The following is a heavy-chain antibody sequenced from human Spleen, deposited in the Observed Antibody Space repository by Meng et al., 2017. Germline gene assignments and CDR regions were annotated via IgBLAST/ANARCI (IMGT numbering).Heavy chain of an antibody. D-gene: IGHD5-12*01. J-gene: IGHJ4*02. CDR3: ARVADRVATMIDY. Sequence: GGSLRLSCAASGFTFSDYYMSWIRQAPGKGLEWISYISGSGSTRYYVDSVKGRFTISRDNAKKSVDLQMNSLRAEDTAMYYCARVADRVATMIDYWGQGTLVTVSS. CDR1: GFTFSDYY. V-gene: IGHV3-11*01. CDR2: ISGSGSTR.